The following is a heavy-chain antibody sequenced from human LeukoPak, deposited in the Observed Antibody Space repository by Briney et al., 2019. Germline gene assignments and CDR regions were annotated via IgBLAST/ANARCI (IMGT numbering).Heavy chain of an antibody. V-gene: IGHV1-69*13. CDR3: ARLCIAVASHVEGPYYGMDV. CDR2: IIPIFGTA. CDR1: GGTFSSYA. J-gene: IGHJ6*02. D-gene: IGHD6-19*01. Sequence: SVKVSCKASGGTFSSYANSWVRQAPGQGLEWMGGIIPIFGTANYAQKFQGRVTITADESTSTAYMELSSLRSEDTAVYYCARLCIAVASHVEGPYYGMDVWGQGTTVTVSS.